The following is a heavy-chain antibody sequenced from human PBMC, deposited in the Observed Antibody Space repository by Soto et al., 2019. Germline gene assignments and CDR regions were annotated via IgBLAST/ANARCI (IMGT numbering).Heavy chain of an antibody. CDR3: AKDAYGDYGVSYYYMDV. Sequence: GGSLRLSCAASGFTFSSYAMSWVRQAPGKGLEWVSAISGSGGSTYYADSVKGRFTISRDNSKNTLYLQMNSLRAEDTAVYYCAKDAYGDYGVSYYYMDVWGKGTTVTVSS. D-gene: IGHD4-17*01. CDR1: GFTFSSYA. J-gene: IGHJ6*03. V-gene: IGHV3-23*01. CDR2: ISGSGGST.